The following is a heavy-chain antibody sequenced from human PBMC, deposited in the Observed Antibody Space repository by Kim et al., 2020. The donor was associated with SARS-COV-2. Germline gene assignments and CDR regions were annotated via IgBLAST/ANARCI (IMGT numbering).Heavy chain of an antibody. D-gene: IGHD6-6*01. J-gene: IGHJ4*02. V-gene: IGHV1-24*01. CDR3: AHSARYSSSTFDY. Sequence: SAQKVQGRVTMTEDTSTDTAYMELSSLRSEDTAVYYCAHSARYSSSTFDYWGQGTLVTVSS.